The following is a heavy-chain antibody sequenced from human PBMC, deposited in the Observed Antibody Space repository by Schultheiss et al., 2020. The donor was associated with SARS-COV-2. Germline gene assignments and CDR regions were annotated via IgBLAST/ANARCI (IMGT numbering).Heavy chain of an antibody. CDR3: AGSMATITVVYYYGMDV. J-gene: IGHJ6*02. CDR1: GFTFSSYE. V-gene: IGHV3-48*04. D-gene: IGHD5-24*01. Sequence: GGSLRLSCAASGFTFSSYEMNWVRQAPGKGLEWVSGISWNSGSIGYVDSVKGRFTISRDNAKNSLYLQMNSLRAEDTAVYYCAGSMATITVVYYYGMDVWGQGTTVTVSS. CDR2: ISWNSGSI.